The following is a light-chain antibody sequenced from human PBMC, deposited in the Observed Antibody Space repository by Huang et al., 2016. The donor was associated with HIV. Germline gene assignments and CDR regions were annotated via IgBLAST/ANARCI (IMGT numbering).Light chain of an antibody. V-gene: IGKV4-1*01. CDR2: WAS. Sequence: DIVMTQSPDSLTVSLGERATIKCRSSQSVLYSSNSKNYLAWFQKKPVRAPRLLLYWASARESVVPDRFSGSGSGTDFTLTIDRLEAEDAAIYYCQQYYRLPQTFGQGTRVEIK. J-gene: IGKJ1*01. CDR3: QQYYRLPQT. CDR1: QSVLYSSNSKNY.